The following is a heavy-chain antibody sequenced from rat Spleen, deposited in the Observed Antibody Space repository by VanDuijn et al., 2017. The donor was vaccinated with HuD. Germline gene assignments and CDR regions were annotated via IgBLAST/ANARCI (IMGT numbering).Heavy chain of an antibody. CDR2: ISYDGSST. CDR1: GFTFSDYY. D-gene: IGHD4-1*01. CDR3: TRETGYNSYFDY. Sequence: EVQLVESDGGLVQPGRSPKLSCAASGFTFSDYYMAWVRQAPTKGLEWVATISYDGSSTYYRDSVKGRFTISRDNAKNTLYLQMDSLRSEDTATYYCTRETGYNSYFDYWGQGVMVTVSS. J-gene: IGHJ2*01. V-gene: IGHV5-7*01.